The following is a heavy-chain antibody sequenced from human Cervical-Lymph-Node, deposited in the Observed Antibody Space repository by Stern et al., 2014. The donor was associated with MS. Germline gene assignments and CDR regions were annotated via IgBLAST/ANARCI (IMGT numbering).Heavy chain of an antibody. CDR3: ARDNDDNGMDV. D-gene: IGHD1-1*01. Sequence: VQLEESGAEVKKPGSSVKVSCTASGDTFIKFGISWVRQAPGQGLEWMGGFIPLFGTTEYVEKFQGRLTINADESATTVYMELSSLRSEDTAVYYCARDNDDNGMDVWGQGTTVSVSS. V-gene: IGHV1-69*01. J-gene: IGHJ6*02. CDR1: GDTFIKFG. CDR2: FIPLFGTT.